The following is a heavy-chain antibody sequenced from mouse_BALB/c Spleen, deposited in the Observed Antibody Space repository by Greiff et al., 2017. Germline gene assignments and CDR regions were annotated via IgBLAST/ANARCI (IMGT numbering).Heavy chain of an antibody. V-gene: IGHV3-2*02. CDR2: ISYSGST. J-gene: IGHJ4*01. CDR1: GYSITSDYA. D-gene: IGHD2-4*01. CDR3: AGILRPYAMDY. Sequence: EVQLVESGPGLVKPSQSLSLTCTVTGYSITSDYAWTWIRQFPGNKLEWMGYISYSGSTSYNPSLKSRISITRDTSKNQFFLQLNSVTTEDTATYYCAGILRPYAMDYWGQGTSVTVSS.